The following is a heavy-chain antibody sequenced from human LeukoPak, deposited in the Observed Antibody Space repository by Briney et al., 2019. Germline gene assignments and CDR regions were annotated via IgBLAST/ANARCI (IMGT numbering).Heavy chain of an antibody. CDR2: INHSGST. V-gene: IGHV4-34*01. J-gene: IGHJ5*02. Sequence: SETLSLTCAVYGGSFSGYYWSWIRQPPGKGLEWIGEINHSGSTNYNPSLKSRVTISVDTSKNQFSLKLSSVTAADTAVYYCARAPRVPAAMRPNWFDPWGQGTLVIVSS. CDR1: GGSFSGYY. D-gene: IGHD2-2*01. CDR3: ARAPRVPAAMRPNWFDP.